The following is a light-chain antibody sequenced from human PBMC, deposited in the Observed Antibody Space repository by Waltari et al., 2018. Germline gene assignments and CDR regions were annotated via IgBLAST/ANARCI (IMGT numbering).Light chain of an antibody. J-gene: IGKJ1*01. CDR2: GAS. CDR3: QESFTSPRT. CDR1: QTIFLF. V-gene: IGKV1-39*01. Sequence: DIQMTQSPSSLSASLGDRVTITCRASQTIFLFLNWYQQRPGKGPTLLIYGASILHSGGPSRFSGSGSGTDFTLTISNLQPEDVATYYCQESFTSPRTFGHGTKVEI.